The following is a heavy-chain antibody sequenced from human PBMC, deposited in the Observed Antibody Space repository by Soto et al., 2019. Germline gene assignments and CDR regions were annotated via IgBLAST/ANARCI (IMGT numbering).Heavy chain of an antibody. Sequence: QVQLVQSGAEVKKPGASLKVSCKASGYTFTSYGISWVRQAPGQGLEWMGWISAYNGDTKYAQKLQGRVTMTTDTSTSPAYMEVRSLRSDDTAVYYCARVSRMFGSDYWGQGTLVTVSS. CDR2: ISAYNGDT. CDR3: ARVSRMFGSDY. V-gene: IGHV1-18*01. J-gene: IGHJ4*02. D-gene: IGHD3-10*02. CDR1: GYTFTSYG.